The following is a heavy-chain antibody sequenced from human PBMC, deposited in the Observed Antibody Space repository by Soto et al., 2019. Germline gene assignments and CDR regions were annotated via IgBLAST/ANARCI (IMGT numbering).Heavy chain of an antibody. CDR1: GFTFSGSA. CDR2: IRSKANSYAT. V-gene: IGHV3-73*02. Sequence: EVQLVESGGGLVQPGGSLKLSCAASGFTFSGSAMHWVRQASGKGLEWVGRIRSKANSYATAYAASVKGRFTISRDDSKNTAYLQMNSLKTEDTAVYHCTSRPGGDAFDIWGQGTMVTVSS. J-gene: IGHJ3*02. CDR3: TSRPGGDAFDI. D-gene: IGHD3-10*01.